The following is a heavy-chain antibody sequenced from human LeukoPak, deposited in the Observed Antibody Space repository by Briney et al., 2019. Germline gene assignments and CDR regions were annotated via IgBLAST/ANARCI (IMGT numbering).Heavy chain of an antibody. CDR1: GGTFSSYA. V-gene: IGHV1-69*04. D-gene: IGHD1-1*01. J-gene: IGHJ3*02. Sequence: SVKVSRKASGGTFSSYAISWVRQAPGQGLEWMGRIIPILGIANYAQKFQGRVTITADKSTSTAYMELSSLRSEDTAVYYCARGYNWNDPAFDIWGQGTMVTVSS. CDR3: ARGYNWNDPAFDI. CDR2: IIPILGIA.